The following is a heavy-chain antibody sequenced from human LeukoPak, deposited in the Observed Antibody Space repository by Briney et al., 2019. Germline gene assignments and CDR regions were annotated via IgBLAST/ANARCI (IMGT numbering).Heavy chain of an antibody. D-gene: IGHD4-11*01. Sequence: SQTLSLTCTVSGGSISSGSYYWSWIRQPAGKGLEWIGRIYTSGSTNYNPSLKSRVTLSIDTSKNQFSLKLSAVTAADSALYYCARAEIDDYSRYWGQGIPVIVSS. CDR3: ARAEIDDYSRY. CDR1: GGSISSGSYY. CDR2: IYTSGST. J-gene: IGHJ4*02. V-gene: IGHV4-61*02.